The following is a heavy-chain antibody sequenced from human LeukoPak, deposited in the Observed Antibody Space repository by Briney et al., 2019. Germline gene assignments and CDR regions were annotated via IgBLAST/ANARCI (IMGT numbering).Heavy chain of an antibody. J-gene: IGHJ6*03. D-gene: IGHD6-13*01. Sequence: GRSLRLSCAVSGFTFSSYGMHWVRQAPGKGLEWVAVISYDGSNKYYADSVKGRFTISRDNSKNSLYLQMNSLRAEDTAVYYCARGYSSSWHHYYYYMDVWGKGTTVTVSS. V-gene: IGHV3-30*03. CDR3: ARGYSSSWHHYYYYMDV. CDR1: GFTFSSYG. CDR2: ISYDGSNK.